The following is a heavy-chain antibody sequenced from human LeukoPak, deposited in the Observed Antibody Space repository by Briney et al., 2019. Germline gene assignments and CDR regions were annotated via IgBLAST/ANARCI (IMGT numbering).Heavy chain of an antibody. V-gene: IGHV3-49*04. J-gene: IGHJ4*02. D-gene: IGHD2-2*01. CDR2: IRSKAYGGTP. CDR3: TSTPSAAAPSDY. CDR1: GFTFGDYA. Sequence: GGSLRLSCTGSGFTFGDYAMSWVRQAPGKGLEWVAFIRSKAYGGTPEYAASVKGRFTISRDDSKNIAYVQMNSLRTEDTAVYYCTSTPSAAAPSDYWGQGSLVTVSS.